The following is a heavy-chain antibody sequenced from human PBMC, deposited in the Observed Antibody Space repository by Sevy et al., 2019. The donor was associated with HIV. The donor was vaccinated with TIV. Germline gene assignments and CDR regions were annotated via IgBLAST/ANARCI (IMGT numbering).Heavy chain of an antibody. CDR1: GFTFGDYA. D-gene: IGHD5-12*01. Sequence: GGSLRLSCTSSGFTFGDYAMSWFRQAPGKGLEWVAFIRRNSHEPYGGTTEYAASVKGRFTISRDDSKSIAYLQMNSLKSEDTAVYCCTRALATADTPEYYFDYWGQGILVTVSS. J-gene: IGHJ4*02. CDR2: IRRNSHEPYGGTT. V-gene: IGHV3-49*03. CDR3: TRALATADTPEYYFDY.